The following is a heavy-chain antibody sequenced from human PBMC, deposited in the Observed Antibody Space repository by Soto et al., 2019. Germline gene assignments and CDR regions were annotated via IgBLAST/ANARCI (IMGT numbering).Heavy chain of an antibody. Sequence: GGSLRLSCAASGFTFSSYGMHWVRQAPGKGLEWVAVIWYDGSNKYYADSVKGRFTISRDNSKNTLYLQMNSLRAEDTAVYYCAREVFDYPNYYYYGMDVWGQGTTVTVSS. V-gene: IGHV3-33*01. D-gene: IGHD4-17*01. CDR3: AREVFDYPNYYYYGMDV. CDR2: IWYDGSNK. J-gene: IGHJ6*02. CDR1: GFTFSSYG.